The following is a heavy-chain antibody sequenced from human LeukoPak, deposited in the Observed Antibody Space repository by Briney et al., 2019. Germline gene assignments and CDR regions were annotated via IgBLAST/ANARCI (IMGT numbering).Heavy chain of an antibody. J-gene: IGHJ5*02. CDR2: ISAYNGNT. D-gene: IGHD2-2*01. V-gene: IGHV1-18*01. CDR1: GYTFTSYG. Sequence: GASVKVSCKASGYTFTSYGISWVRQAPGQGLERMGWISAYNGNTNYAQNLQPTLPMTTHTSTSPAYMDLRSLRSHDTAVYYCARDRVMVDLGYCSGTSCPPPDWFDPWGQGTLVTVSS. CDR3: ARDRVMVDLGYCSGTSCPPPDWFDP.